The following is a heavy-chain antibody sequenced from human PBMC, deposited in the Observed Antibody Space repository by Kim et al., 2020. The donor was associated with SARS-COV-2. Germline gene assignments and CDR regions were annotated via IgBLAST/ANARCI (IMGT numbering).Heavy chain of an antibody. Sequence: YYANSGKRRFTISRDNSKSTLYLQMNSLRAEDTAVYYCASEEPYADFDYCGQGTLVTVSS. V-gene: IGHV3-33*01. CDR3: ASEEPYADFDY. J-gene: IGHJ4*02. D-gene: IGHD1-26*01.